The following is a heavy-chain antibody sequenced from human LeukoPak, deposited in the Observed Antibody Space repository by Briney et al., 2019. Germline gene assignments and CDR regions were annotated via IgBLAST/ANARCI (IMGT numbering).Heavy chain of an antibody. CDR1: GGSFSGYY. V-gene: IGHV4-34*01. D-gene: IGHD6-13*01. Sequence: PSETLSLTCAVYGGSFSGYYWSWIRQPPGKGLEWIGEINHSGSTNYNPSLKSRVTISVDTSKNQFSLKLSSVTAADTAVYYCARDRPAAAGIRHFDYWGQGTLVTVSS. CDR2: INHSGST. J-gene: IGHJ4*02. CDR3: ARDRPAAAGIRHFDY.